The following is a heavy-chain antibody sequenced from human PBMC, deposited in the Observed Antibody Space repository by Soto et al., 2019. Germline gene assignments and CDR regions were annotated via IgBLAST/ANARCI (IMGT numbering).Heavy chain of an antibody. J-gene: IGHJ5*02. Sequence: QVQLQESGPGLVKPSQTLSLTCTVSGGSMGSGDYYWTWIRQPPGKGLEWIGYIYYIGTTFYNPSLESRVNISIDTSKNHFSLRLTSVTAADTAVYYWSRGSTYYGFLTWGQGTLVTVSS. CDR1: GGSMGSGDYY. CDR3: SRGSTYYGFLT. CDR2: IYYIGTT. D-gene: IGHD3-10*01. V-gene: IGHV4-30-4*01.